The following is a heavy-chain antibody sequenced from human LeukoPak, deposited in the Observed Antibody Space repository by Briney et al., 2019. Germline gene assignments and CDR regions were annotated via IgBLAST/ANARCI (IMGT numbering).Heavy chain of an antibody. CDR2: MYYSGST. J-gene: IGHJ4*02. CDR1: GGSISSSTYY. CDR3: ARRRFGSSQRDY. D-gene: IGHD6-13*01. Sequence: SETLSLTCTVSGGSISSSTYYWGWIRQPPGKGLEWIGSMYYSGSTYYNPSLKSRVTISVDTSKSQFSLKLSSVTAADTAVYYCARRRFGSSQRDYWGQGTLVTVSS. V-gene: IGHV4-39*01.